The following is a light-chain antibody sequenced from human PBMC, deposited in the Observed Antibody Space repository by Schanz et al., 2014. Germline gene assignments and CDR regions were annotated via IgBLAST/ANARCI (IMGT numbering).Light chain of an antibody. CDR2: DVA. J-gene: IGLJ3*02. Sequence: QSALTQPRSVSGSPGQSVTISCTGTSDDVGGYNYVSWYRQHPGKAPKLMIYDVAKRASGVPDRFSGSKSGNTASLTISGLQAEDEADYYCSSYTTSGTRVFGGGTKLTVL. CDR3: SSYTTSGTRV. CDR1: SDDVGGYNY. V-gene: IGLV2-11*01.